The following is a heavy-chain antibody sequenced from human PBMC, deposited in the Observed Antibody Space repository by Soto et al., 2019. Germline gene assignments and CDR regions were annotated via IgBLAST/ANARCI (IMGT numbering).Heavy chain of an antibody. J-gene: IGHJ4*02. CDR3: AKFIVGTGGSSGWPWFLDS. CDR1: GFAFSSYA. Sequence: EVQLLESGGHLVQPGGSLRLSCAASGFAFSSYAMTWVRQAPGKGLEWVSALSGTGGTTYSADSVRGRFTIARDNSKNTLYLQMNGLSPEDSAIYYCAKFIVGTGGSSGWPWFLDSWGQGTLVTVSS. D-gene: IGHD6-25*01. CDR2: LSGTGGTT. V-gene: IGHV3-23*01.